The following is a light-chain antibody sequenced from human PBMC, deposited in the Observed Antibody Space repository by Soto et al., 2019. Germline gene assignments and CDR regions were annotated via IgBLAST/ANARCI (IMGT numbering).Light chain of an antibody. CDR3: AAWDDSLSGRGVV. V-gene: IGLV1-47*01. CDR2: RNN. CDR1: SSNIGTNY. J-gene: IGLJ2*01. Sequence: QSVLTQPPSASGTPGQRVTISCSGSSSNIGTNYLYWYQQLPGTAPKLLIYRNNQRPSGVPDRFSGSKSGTSASLAISGLRSEDAADYYCAAWDDSLSGRGVVFGGGTKVTVL.